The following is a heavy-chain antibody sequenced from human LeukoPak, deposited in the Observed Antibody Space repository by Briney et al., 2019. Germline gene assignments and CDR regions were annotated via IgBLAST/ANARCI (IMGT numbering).Heavy chain of an antibody. D-gene: IGHD3-22*01. CDR1: GFTFSSYA. CDR2: ISSIGSTI. CDR3: ARDRRSLYYYDSSGSQNY. J-gene: IGHJ4*02. V-gene: IGHV3-11*01. Sequence: PGGSLRLSCAASGFTFSSYAMSWFRQAPGKGLGWFSYISSIGSTIYYADSVKGRFTISRDNAKNSLYLQMNSLRAEDTAVYYCARDRRSLYYYDSSGSQNYWGQGTLVTVSS.